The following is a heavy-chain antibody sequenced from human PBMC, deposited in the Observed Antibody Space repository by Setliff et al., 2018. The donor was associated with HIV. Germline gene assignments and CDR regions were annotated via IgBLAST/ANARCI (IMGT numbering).Heavy chain of an antibody. CDR2: ISSSGSTI. Sequence: LRLSCAASGFTFSSYEMNWVRQAPGKGLEWVSYISSSGSTICYADSVKGRFTISRDNAKNSLYLQMNSLRAEDTAVYYCARDDSNYRQHGMDVWGQGTTVTVSS. J-gene: IGHJ6*02. V-gene: IGHV3-48*03. CDR1: GFTFSSYE. D-gene: IGHD4-4*01. CDR3: ARDDSNYRQHGMDV.